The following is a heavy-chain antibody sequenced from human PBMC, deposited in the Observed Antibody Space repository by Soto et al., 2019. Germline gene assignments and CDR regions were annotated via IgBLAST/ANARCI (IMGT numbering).Heavy chain of an antibody. CDR1: GGSISSYY. V-gene: IGHV4-4*07. CDR2: IYTSGST. Sequence: PSETLSLTCTVSGGSISSYYWSWIRQPAGKGLEWIGRIYTSGSTNYNPSLKSRVTMSVDTSKNQFSLKLSSVTAADTAVYYCARDRRVYGSGTNYYYGMDVWGQGTTVTVSS. J-gene: IGHJ6*02. D-gene: IGHD3-10*01. CDR3: ARDRRVYGSGTNYYYGMDV.